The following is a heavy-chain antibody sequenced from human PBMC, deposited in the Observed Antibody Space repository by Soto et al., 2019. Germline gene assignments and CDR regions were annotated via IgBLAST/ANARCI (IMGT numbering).Heavy chain of an antibody. V-gene: IGHV4-31*03. D-gene: IGHD3-10*01. CDR2: IYYSGST. CDR1: GGSISSGGYY. J-gene: IGHJ6*02. Sequence: SETLSLTCTVSGGSISSGGYYWRWIRQHPGKGLEWIGYIYYSGSTYYNPSLKSRVTISVDTSKNQFSLKLSSVTAADTAVYYCARMYYYGSGSYYNGSYYYGMDVWGQGTTVTVSS. CDR3: ARMYYYGSGSYYNGSYYYGMDV.